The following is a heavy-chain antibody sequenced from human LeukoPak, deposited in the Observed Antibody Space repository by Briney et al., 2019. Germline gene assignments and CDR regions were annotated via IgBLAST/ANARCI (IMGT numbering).Heavy chain of an antibody. D-gene: IGHD5-18*01. Sequence: PGGSLRLSCAASGFTFSSYGMHWVRQAPGKGLEWVAVIWYDGSNKYYADSVKGRFTISRDNSKNTLYLQMNSLRVEDTAVYYCARDRGYSYGDLVDYWGQGTLVTVSS. CDR1: GFTFSSYG. CDR3: ARDRGYSYGDLVDY. J-gene: IGHJ4*02. V-gene: IGHV3-33*01. CDR2: IWYDGSNK.